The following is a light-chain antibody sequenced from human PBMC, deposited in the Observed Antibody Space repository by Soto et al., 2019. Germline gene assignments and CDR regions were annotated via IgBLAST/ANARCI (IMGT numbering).Light chain of an antibody. V-gene: IGKV3-11*01. J-gene: IGKJ1*01. CDR1: QSVSNS. Sequence: EIVLTQSPATLSLSPGERATLSCRASQSVSNSLAWYQQKPGQPPRLLIYDASNRATGIPARFSGSGFGTEFTLTISSLQSEDFAVYYCQQYNNWPPWTFGQGTKVDIK. CDR2: DAS. CDR3: QQYNNWPPWT.